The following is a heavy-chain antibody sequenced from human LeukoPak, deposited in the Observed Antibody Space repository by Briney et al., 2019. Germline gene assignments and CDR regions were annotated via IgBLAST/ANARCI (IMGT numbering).Heavy chain of an antibody. CDR2: ISGSGGTT. D-gene: IGHD3-22*01. CDR1: GFTFSSYG. CDR3: AQGRTMTVVATPLDY. J-gene: IGHJ4*02. Sequence: PGGSLRLSCAASGFTFSSYGMSWVRQAPGKGLEWVSVISGSGGTTYYADSVKGRFTISRDNSKNTLYLQMNSLRAEDTAVYYCAQGRTMTVVATPLDYWGQGTLVTVSS. V-gene: IGHV3-23*01.